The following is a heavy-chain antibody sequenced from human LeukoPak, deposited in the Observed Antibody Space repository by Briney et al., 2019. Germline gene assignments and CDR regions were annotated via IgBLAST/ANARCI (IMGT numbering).Heavy chain of an antibody. CDR3: ARSIAVAGRYY. V-gene: IGHV4-59*01. J-gene: IGHJ4*02. CDR1: GGSISSYY. D-gene: IGHD6-19*01. Sequence: SETLSLTCTVSGGSISSYYWSWIRQPPGKGLEWIGYIYYSGSTNYNPSLKSRVTISVDTSKNQFSLKLSYVTAADTAVYYCARSIAVAGRYYWGQGTLVTVSS. CDR2: IYYSGST.